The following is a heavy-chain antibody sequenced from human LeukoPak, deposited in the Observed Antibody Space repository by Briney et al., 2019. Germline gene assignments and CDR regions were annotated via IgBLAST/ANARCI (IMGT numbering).Heavy chain of an antibody. J-gene: IGHJ6*02. Sequence: PGGSLRLSCAASGFTFSSYAMSWVRQAPGKGLEWVSAISGSGGSTYYADSVKGRFTISRDNSKNTLYLQMNSLRAEDTAVYYCAKDRTTYCSSTSCYNGYYYYGMDVWGQGTTVTVSS. CDR3: AKDRTTYCSSTSCYNGYYYYGMDV. D-gene: IGHD2-2*02. V-gene: IGHV3-23*01. CDR1: GFTFSSYA. CDR2: ISGSGGST.